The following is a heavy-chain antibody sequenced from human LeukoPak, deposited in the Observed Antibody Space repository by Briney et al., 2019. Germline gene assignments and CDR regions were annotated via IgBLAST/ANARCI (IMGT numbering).Heavy chain of an antibody. CDR3: ARVDDSSGYYRGSTGDY. CDR2: ISGSGGST. CDR1: GFTFSSYA. V-gene: IGHV3-23*01. D-gene: IGHD3-22*01. Sequence: PGGSLRLSCAASGFTFSSYAMSWVRQAPGKGLEWVSAISGSGGSTYYADSVKGRFTISRDNSKNTLYLQMNSLRAEDTAVYYCARVDDSSGYYRGSTGDYWGQGTLVTVSS. J-gene: IGHJ4*02.